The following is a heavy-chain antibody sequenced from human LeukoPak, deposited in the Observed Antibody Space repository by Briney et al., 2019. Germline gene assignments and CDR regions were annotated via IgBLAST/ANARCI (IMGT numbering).Heavy chain of an antibody. CDR2: MKGGGET. J-gene: IGHJ4*02. CDR3: ARGSWISPADAVC. Sequence: PGRCLRLACAASAFSLTNYAVSSVRQAPAGGTEWPSSMKGGGETFDADSVKGRFTLSRDDSRNTVYLQLNNLRVEDTAIYYCARGSWISPADAVCWGQGTQVTVSS. D-gene: IGHD2-2*03. V-gene: IGHV3-23*01. CDR1: AFSLTNYA.